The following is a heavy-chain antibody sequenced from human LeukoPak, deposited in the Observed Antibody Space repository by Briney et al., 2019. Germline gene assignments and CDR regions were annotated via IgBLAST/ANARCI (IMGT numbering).Heavy chain of an antibody. D-gene: IGHD6-13*01. CDR3: AKDIGTGGTGWYFDL. CDR1: GFTFSDFW. J-gene: IGHJ2*01. CDR2: IKEDGTEK. V-gene: IGHV3-7*03. Sequence: PGGSLRLSCAGSGFTFSDFWMTWVRQTPGKGLEWVANIKEDGTEKNLVDSVKGRFTISRDNTKNSLYLQMSSLRAEDTALYYCAKDIGTGGTGWYFDLWGRGTLVTVSS.